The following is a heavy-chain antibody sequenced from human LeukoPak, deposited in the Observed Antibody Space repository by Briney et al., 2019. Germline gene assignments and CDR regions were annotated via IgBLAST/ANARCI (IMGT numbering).Heavy chain of an antibody. CDR2: ISAYNGNT. Sequence: ASVKVSCKTSGYIFISYGITWVRQVPGQGLEWLGWISAYNGNTNYAQKLQGRVTMTTDTSTSTAYMELRSLRSDDTAVYYCARDRRRLVDTAMVYDYWGQGTLVTVSS. CDR1: GYIFISYG. CDR3: ARDRRRLVDTAMVYDY. J-gene: IGHJ4*02. D-gene: IGHD5-18*01. V-gene: IGHV1-18*01.